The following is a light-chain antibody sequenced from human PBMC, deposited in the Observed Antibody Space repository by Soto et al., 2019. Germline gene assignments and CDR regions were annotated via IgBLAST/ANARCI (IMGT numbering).Light chain of an antibody. CDR2: GAS. CDR1: QSVSSRY. J-gene: IGKJ1*01. CDR3: QQYNSYAWT. V-gene: IGKV3-20*01. Sequence: EIVLTQSPCTLSLSPGERATISCRASQSVSSRYLAWYQQKPGQAPGLIIYGASSRATGIPDRFSGSGSGTEFTLTISSLQSEDFEVYYCQQYNSYAWTFGQGTKVDIK.